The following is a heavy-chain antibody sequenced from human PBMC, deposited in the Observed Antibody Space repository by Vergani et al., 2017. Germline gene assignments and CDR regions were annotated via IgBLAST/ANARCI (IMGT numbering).Heavy chain of an antibody. J-gene: IGHJ4*02. D-gene: IGHD5-18*01. Sequence: EVQLVESGGGLVQPGGSLRLSCAASGFTFSSYEMNWVRQAPGKGLEWVSYISSSGSTIYYADSVKGRFTISRDNAKNSLYLQMNSLRAEDTAVYYCARAEQLWVNDYWGQGTLVTVSS. V-gene: IGHV3-48*03. CDR1: GFTFSSYE. CDR3: ARAEQLWVNDY. CDR2: ISSSGSTI.